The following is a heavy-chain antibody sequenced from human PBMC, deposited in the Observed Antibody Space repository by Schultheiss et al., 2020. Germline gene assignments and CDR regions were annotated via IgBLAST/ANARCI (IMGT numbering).Heavy chain of an antibody. CDR2: IYTSGST. D-gene: IGHD2-2*01. CDR1: GGSFSGYY. CDR3: ARVGYCSSTSCYGPHYYYGMDV. V-gene: IGHV4-4*08. Sequence: SQTLSLTCAVYGGSFSGYYWSWIRQPPGKGLEWIGYIYTSGSTNYNPSLKSRVTMSVDTSKNQFSLKLSSVTAADTAVYYCARVGYCSSTSCYGPHYYYGMDVWGQGTTVTVSS. J-gene: IGHJ6*02.